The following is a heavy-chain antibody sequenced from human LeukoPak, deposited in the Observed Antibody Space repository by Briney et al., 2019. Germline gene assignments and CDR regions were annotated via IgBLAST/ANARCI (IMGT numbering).Heavy chain of an antibody. V-gene: IGHV1-18*01. D-gene: IGHD1-26*01. CDR1: GYTFTSYG. CDR3: ARDGDPIVGGTRQDFDY. J-gene: IGHJ4*02. CDR2: ISAYNGNT. Sequence: ASVKVSCKASGYTFTSYGISWVRQAPGQGLEWMGWISAYNGNTNYAQKLQGRVTMTTDTSTSTAYMELRSLRSDDAAVYYCARDGDPIVGGTRQDFDYWGRGTLVTVSS.